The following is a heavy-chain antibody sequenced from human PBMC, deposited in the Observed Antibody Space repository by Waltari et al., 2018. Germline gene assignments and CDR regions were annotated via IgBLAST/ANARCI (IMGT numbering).Heavy chain of an antibody. CDR1: GGSISSGGSY. Sequence: QVQLQESGPGLVKPSQTLSLTCTVSGGSISSGGSYWTWIRQHPGKGLEWIGYIYYSGSTYYNPSLKSRVTISVDTSKNQFSLKLSSVTAADTAVYYCARDRVLLWFGELSGYYGMDVWGQGTTVTVSS. V-gene: IGHV4-31*03. CDR3: ARDRVLLWFGELSGYYGMDV. CDR2: IYYSGST. J-gene: IGHJ6*02. D-gene: IGHD3-10*01.